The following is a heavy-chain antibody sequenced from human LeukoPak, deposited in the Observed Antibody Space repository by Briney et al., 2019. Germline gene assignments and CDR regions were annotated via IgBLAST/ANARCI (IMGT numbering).Heavy chain of an antibody. CDR2: IVVGSGDT. Sequence: SVKVSCKASGFTFSSSAVHWVRQARGQRLEWIGWIVVGSGDTNYAQKFQERATFTRDMSTSTAFMELRSLRSDDTAVYYCARAAKGLVDLVVVPAAFPVDYWGQGTQVTVSS. J-gene: IGHJ4*02. V-gene: IGHV1-58*01. CDR1: GFTFSSSA. CDR3: ARAAKGLVDLVVVPAAFPVDY. D-gene: IGHD2-2*01.